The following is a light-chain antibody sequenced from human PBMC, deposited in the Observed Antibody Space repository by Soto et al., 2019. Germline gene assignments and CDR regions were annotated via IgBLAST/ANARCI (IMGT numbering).Light chain of an antibody. J-gene: IGKJ5*01. V-gene: IGKV1-33*01. Sequence: IQMTQSPSSLSASVGDRVTITCQATQDIRKYLNWYQQKPGKAPKLLIYDASSLETGVPSRFSGGGSGTDFTFTISSLQPEDFATYYCQHYDNLPLIFGQGTRLEIK. CDR1: QDIRKY. CDR3: QHYDNLPLI. CDR2: DAS.